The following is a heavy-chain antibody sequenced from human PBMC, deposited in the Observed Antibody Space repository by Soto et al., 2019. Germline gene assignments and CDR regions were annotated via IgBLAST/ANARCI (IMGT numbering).Heavy chain of an antibody. V-gene: IGHV3-23*01. CDR3: ANVKYCSGGSCYWFDP. Sequence: GGSLRLSCAASGCTFSSYAMSWVRQAPGKGLEWVSAISGSGGSTYYADSVKGRFTISRDNSKNTLYLQMNSLRAEDTAVYYCANVKYCSGGSCYWFDPWGQGTLVTVSS. D-gene: IGHD2-15*01. CDR2: ISGSGGST. J-gene: IGHJ5*02. CDR1: GCTFSSYA.